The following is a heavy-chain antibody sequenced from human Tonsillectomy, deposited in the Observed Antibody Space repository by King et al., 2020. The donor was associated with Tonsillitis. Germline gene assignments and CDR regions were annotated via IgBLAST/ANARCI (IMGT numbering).Heavy chain of an antibody. V-gene: IGHV1-8*01. CDR3: ARDLDRYDVWGGFEFDY. D-gene: IGHD3-3*01. Sequence: QLVQSGAEVKKPGASVKVSCKASGYTFTSYDINWVRQATGQGLEWMGWMNPNSGNTGYAQKFQGRVTMTRNTSISTAYMELSSLRSEDTAVYYCARDLDRYDVWGGFEFDYWGQGTLVTVSS. CDR1: GYTFTSYD. CDR2: MNPNSGNT. J-gene: IGHJ4*02.